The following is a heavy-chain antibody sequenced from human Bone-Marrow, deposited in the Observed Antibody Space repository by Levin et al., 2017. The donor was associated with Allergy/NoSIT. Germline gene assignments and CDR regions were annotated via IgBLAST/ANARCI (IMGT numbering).Heavy chain of an antibody. J-gene: IGHJ3*02. V-gene: IGHV3-11*01. CDR2: ISSSALTI. CDR1: GFTFSDYY. Sequence: GESLKISCAASGFTFSDYYMTWIRQDPGKGLEWIAYISSSALTIYYADSVKGRFSISRDNAENSLYLQMNSLSAEDTAVYYCARDAEGAHATLDIWGQGTMVTVSS. D-gene: IGHD1-26*01. CDR3: ARDAEGAHATLDI.